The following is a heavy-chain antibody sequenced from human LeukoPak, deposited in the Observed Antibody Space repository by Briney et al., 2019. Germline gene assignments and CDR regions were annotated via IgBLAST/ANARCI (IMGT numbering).Heavy chain of an antibody. CDR2: ISSDETNK. V-gene: IGHV3-30-3*01. CDR1: GFIFSSYS. Sequence: GSLRLSCAASGFIFSSYSMNWVRQAPGKGLEWVAVISSDETNKYYADSVKGRFTISRDNSGNTLYLQMNSLRVEDTAVYYCARKSGVGAVPVDPWGRGTLVTVSS. J-gene: IGHJ2*01. CDR3: ARKSGVGAVPVDP. D-gene: IGHD1-26*01.